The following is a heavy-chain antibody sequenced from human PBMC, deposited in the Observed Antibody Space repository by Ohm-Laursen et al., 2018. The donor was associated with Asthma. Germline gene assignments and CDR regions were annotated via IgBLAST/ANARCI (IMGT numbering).Heavy chain of an antibody. V-gene: IGHV4-31*03. Sequence: TLSLTCTVSGGSISSGHYYWTWIRQHPGKGLEWIGNIHYSGSTIYNPSLESRLTISVDTSKNQFSLNLSSVTAADTAMYYCARGPMHDYYFDTWGQGTLVTVSS. CDR1: GGSISSGHYY. CDR3: ARGPMHDYYFDT. CDR2: IHYSGST. D-gene: IGHD1-1*01. J-gene: IGHJ4*02.